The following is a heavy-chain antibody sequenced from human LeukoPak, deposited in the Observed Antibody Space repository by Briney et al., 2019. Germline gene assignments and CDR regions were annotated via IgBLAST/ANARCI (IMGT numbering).Heavy chain of an antibody. CDR1: GFTFSTYW. J-gene: IGHJ4*02. D-gene: IGHD5-24*01. CDR2: IKQDGSEK. V-gene: IGHV3-7*01. CDR3: ANGDGFDY. Sequence: GGSLRLSCATSGFTFSTYWMSWVRQAPGKGLEWVANIKQDGSEKYYVDSVKGRFTISRDNAKNPLYLQMNSLRAEDTAVYYWANGDGFDYWGQGTLVTVSS.